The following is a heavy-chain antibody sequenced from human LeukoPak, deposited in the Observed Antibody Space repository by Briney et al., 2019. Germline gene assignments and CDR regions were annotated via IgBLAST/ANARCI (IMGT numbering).Heavy chain of an antibody. CDR3: ARYGSGSYYHY. Sequence: GGSLSLSCAASGFTFSDYAMHWVRQAPGKGLEYVSAISTDGGGTYYVNSVKGRFTISRDNSKNTLYLQMGSLRAEDMAVYYCARYGSGSYYHYWGQGTLVTVSS. CDR1: GFTFSDYA. CDR2: ISTDGGGT. J-gene: IGHJ4*02. D-gene: IGHD3-10*01. V-gene: IGHV3-64*01.